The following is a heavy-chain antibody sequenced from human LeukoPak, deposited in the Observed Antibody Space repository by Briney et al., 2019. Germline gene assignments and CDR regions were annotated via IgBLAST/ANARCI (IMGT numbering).Heavy chain of an antibody. D-gene: IGHD1-14*01. J-gene: IGHJ4*02. V-gene: IGHV3-74*01. CDR2: INSDGSST. CDR3: ARESMKVSPQQPRATDY. CDR1: GFTFSSYW. Sequence: PGGSLRLSCAASGFTFSSYWMHWVRQAPGKGLVWVSRINSDGSSTSYADSVKGRFTISRDNAKNTLYLQMNSLRAEDTAVYYCARESMKVSPQQPRATDYWGQGTLVTVSS.